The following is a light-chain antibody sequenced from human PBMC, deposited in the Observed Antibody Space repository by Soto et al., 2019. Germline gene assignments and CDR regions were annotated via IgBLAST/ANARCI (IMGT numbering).Light chain of an antibody. CDR2: GAF. J-gene: IGKJ5*01. CDR1: QSVSSSS. V-gene: IGKV3-20*01. Sequence: EIVLTQSPGTLSLSPGERATLSCRASQSVSSSSLAWYRQRPGQAPSLLIYGAFRRATGIPDRFSGSGSGTDFTLIISRLEPEDVAVYYCQQYGRSPPITFGQGTRLDIK. CDR3: QQYGRSPPIT.